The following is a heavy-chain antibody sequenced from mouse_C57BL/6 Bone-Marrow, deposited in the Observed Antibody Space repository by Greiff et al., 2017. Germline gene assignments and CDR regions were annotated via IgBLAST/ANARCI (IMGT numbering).Heavy chain of an antibody. CDR3: ARERGFITTVVVPFDY. CDR2: FDPSDSYT. D-gene: IGHD1-1*01. J-gene: IGHJ2*01. V-gene: IGHV1-69*01. CDR1: GYTFTSYW. Sequence: QVQLQQPGAELVMPGASVKLSCKASGYTFTSYWMHWVKQRPGQGLEWIGEFDPSDSYTNYNQKFKGKSTLTVAKSSSTAYMLLSSLTSEDSAVYYCARERGFITTVVVPFDYWGQGTTLTVSS.